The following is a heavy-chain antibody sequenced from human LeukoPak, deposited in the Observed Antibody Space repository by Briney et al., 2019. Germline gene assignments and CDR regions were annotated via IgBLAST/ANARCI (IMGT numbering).Heavy chain of an antibody. V-gene: IGHV3-74*01. Sequence: GGSLRLSCAASGFTFSNYWMHWVRQAPGKGLVWVSRINSDGNSTSYADSVKGRFTISRDNAKDTLYLQINSLRAEDTAVYYCARDWSYDFWSGYYMEDWGQGTLVTVSS. D-gene: IGHD3-3*01. CDR1: GFTFSNYW. J-gene: IGHJ4*02. CDR3: ARDWSYDFWSGYYMED. CDR2: INSDGNST.